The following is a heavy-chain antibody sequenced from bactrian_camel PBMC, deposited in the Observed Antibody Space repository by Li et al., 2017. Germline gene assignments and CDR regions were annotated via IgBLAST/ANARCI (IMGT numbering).Heavy chain of an antibody. CDR2: LYTGNDTT. Sequence: HVQLVESGGGSVQVGGSLRLSCAASGSTSGRRCMGWFRQAPEKEREGVAALYTGNDTTYYTDSVKGRFTISLDSAKNTLYLQMNSPKPEDTAMYHCAASGGQLGRWCYEFPVNWVSWLYNWGQGTQVTVS. D-gene: IGHD3*01. CDR1: GSTSGRRC. J-gene: IGHJ4*01. CDR3: AASGGQLGRWCYEFPVNWVSWLYN. V-gene: IGHV3S1*01.